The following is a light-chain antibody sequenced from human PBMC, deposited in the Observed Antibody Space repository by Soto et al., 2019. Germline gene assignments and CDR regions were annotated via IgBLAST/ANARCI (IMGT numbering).Light chain of an antibody. CDR2: RNN. CDR1: SSNIGSNY. Sequence: QSALTQSPSASGTPGQRVTISCSGSSSNIGSNYVYWYQQLPGTAPKLLIYRNNQRPSGVPDRFSGSKSGTSASLAISGLRSEDEADYYCAAWDDSPSYVFGTGTKVTVL. CDR3: AAWDDSPSYV. V-gene: IGLV1-47*01. J-gene: IGLJ1*01.